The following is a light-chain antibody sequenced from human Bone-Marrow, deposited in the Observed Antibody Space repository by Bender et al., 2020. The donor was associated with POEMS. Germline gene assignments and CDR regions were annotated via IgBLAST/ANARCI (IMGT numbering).Light chain of an antibody. Sequence: QSALTQPASVSGSPGQSITISCTGTSNDVGGYNLVSWYQQHPDKAPKLLIYEGSKRLSGVSDRFSGSKSGNTASLTISALQAEDEADYYCSSYTSSSTRVFGTGTKVTVL. CDR3: SSYTSSSTRV. V-gene: IGLV2-14*02. CDR1: SNDVGGYNL. J-gene: IGLJ1*01. CDR2: EGS.